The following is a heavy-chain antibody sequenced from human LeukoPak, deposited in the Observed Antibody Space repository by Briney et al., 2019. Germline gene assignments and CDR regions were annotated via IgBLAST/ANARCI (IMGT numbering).Heavy chain of an antibody. D-gene: IGHD1-26*01. V-gene: IGHV3-21*01. CDR1: GFTFSSYS. J-gene: IGHJ4*02. CDR2: ISSSSSYI. CDR3: AKDDDMGATHFDY. Sequence: PGGSLRLSCAASGFTFSSYSMNWVRQAPGKGLEWVSSISSSSSYIYYADSVKGRFTISRDNSKNTLYLQMNSLRAEDTAVYYCAKDDDMGATHFDYWGQGTLVTVSS.